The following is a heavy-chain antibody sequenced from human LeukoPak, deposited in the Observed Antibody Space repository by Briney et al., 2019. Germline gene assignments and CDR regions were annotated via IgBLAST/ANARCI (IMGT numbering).Heavy chain of an antibody. D-gene: IGHD4-17*01. J-gene: IGHJ4*02. CDR3: AKYSTFRPYGDDYFDY. CDR1: GFTFSSYA. V-gene: IGHV3-23*01. CDR2: ISGSGGST. Sequence: PGGSLRLSCAASGFTFSSYAMSWVRQAPGKGLEWVSAISGSGGSTYYADSVKGRFTISRDNSKNTLYLQMNSLRAEDTAVYYCAKYSTFRPYGDDYFDYWGQGTLATVSS.